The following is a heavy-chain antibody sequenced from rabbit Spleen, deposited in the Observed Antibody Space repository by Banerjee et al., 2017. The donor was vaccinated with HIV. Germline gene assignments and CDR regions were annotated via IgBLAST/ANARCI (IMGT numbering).Heavy chain of an antibody. V-gene: IGHV1S7*01. CDR1: GFTLSTYY. CDR2: IDPVFGIT. J-gene: IGHJ6*01. CDR3: ARDGAGRSYFAL. Sequence: QLKESGGGLVQPGGSLKLSCKASGFTLSTYYMNWVRQAPGKGLEWIGYIDPVFGITYYASWVNGRFSISRENAQNTVFLQMTSLTAADTATYFCARDGAGRSYFALWGPGTLVTVS. D-gene: IGHD8-1*01.